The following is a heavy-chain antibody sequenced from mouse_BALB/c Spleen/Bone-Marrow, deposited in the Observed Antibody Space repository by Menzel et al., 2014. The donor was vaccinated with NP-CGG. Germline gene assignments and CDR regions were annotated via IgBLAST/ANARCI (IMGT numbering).Heavy chain of an antibody. V-gene: IGHV2-9*02. J-gene: IGHJ4*01. CDR3: ARDCYDSLCDMDY. CDR2: IWAGGRT. D-gene: IGHD6-2*01. CDR1: GFSLTSYG. Sequence: VKLVESGPGLVAPSQSLSITCTVSGFSLTSYGVHWVRQPPGKGLEWLGVIWAGGRTNYNSTLMSRLSISKDNSKSQVFLKMNSLRTDDAAMYDCARDCYDSLCDMDYWGQGTSVTVSS.